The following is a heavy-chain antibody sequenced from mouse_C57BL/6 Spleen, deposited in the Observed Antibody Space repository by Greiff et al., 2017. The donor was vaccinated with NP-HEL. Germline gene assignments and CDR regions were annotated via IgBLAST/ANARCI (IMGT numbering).Heavy chain of an antibody. Sequence: EVKLVESGGGLVKPGGSLKLSCAASGFTFSDYGMHWVRQAPEKGLEWVAYISSGSSTIYYADTVKGRFTISRDNAKNTLFLQMTSLRSEDTAVYYCAREGYYAMDYWGQGTSVTVSS. CDR3: AREGYYAMDY. D-gene: IGHD3-3*01. V-gene: IGHV5-17*01. J-gene: IGHJ4*01. CDR1: GFTFSDYG. CDR2: ISSGSSTI.